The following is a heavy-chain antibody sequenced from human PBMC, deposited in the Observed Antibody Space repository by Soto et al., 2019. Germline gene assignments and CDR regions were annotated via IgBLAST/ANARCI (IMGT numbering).Heavy chain of an antibody. CDR3: XXXXXXXXXXXXXFDP. CDR2: IYHSGST. V-gene: IGHV4-4*02. Sequence: QVQLQESGPGLVKPSGTLSLTCAVSGGSISSSNWWSWVRQPPGKGLEWIGEIYHSGSTNYNPSLRSRVTIPVDKSKNQFSLKLSSVPGADTAVYXXXXXXXXXXXXXXXFDPWGQGTLVTVSA. CDR1: GGSISSSNW. J-gene: IGHJ5*02.